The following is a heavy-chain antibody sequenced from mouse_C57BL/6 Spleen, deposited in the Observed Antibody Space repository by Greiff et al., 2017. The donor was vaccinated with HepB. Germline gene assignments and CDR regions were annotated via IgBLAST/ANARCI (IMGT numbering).Heavy chain of an antibody. V-gene: IGHV1-22*01. J-gene: IGHJ3*01. CDR3: ARGDYGSIPWFAY. CDR1: GYTFTDYN. CDR2: INPNNGGT. Sequence: VQLQQSGPELVKPGASVKMSCKASGYTFTDYNMHWVKQSHGKSLEWIGYINPNNGGTSYNQKFKGKATLTVNKSSSTAYMELRSLTSEDSAVYYCARGDYGSIPWFAYWGQGTLVTVSA. D-gene: IGHD1-1*01.